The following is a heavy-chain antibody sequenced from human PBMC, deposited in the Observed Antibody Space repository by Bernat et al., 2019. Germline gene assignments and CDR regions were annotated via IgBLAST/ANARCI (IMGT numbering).Heavy chain of an antibody. CDR2: ISYDGSNK. CDR1: GFTFSSYA. Sequence: VQLVESGGGLVKPGGSLRLSCAASGFTFSSYAMHWVRQAPGKGLEWVAVISYDGSNKYYADSVKGRFTISRDNSKNTLYLQMNSLRAEDTAVYYCARDPPILWYAFDIWGQGTMVTVSS. CDR3: ARDPPILWYAFDI. J-gene: IGHJ3*02. V-gene: IGHV3-30-3*01. D-gene: IGHD3-9*01.